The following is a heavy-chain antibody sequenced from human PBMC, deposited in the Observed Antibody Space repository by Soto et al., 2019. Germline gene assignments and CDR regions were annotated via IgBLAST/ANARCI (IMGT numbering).Heavy chain of an antibody. J-gene: IGHJ4*02. CDR1: GFTFSDHY. V-gene: IGHV3-72*01. Sequence: PGGSLRLSCAASGFTFSDHYMDWVRQAPGKGLEWVGRTRNKANSYTTEYAASVKGRFTISRDESKNSLYLQMNSLKTEDTAVYYCARVRSGGATVIHYWGQGTLVTVSS. D-gene: IGHD5-12*01. CDR3: ARVRSGGATVIHY. CDR2: TRNKANSYTT.